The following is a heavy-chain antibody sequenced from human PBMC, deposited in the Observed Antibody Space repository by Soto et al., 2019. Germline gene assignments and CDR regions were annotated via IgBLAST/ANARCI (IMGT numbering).Heavy chain of an antibody. CDR3: ARDGGGGEQWLVRSYYYYYGMDV. CDR2: IWYDGSNK. V-gene: IGHV3-33*01. CDR1: GFTFSSYG. J-gene: IGHJ6*02. D-gene: IGHD6-19*01. Sequence: GGSLRLSCAASGFTFSSYGMHWVRQAPGKGLEWVAVIWYDGSNKYYADSVKGRFTISRDNSKNTLYLQMNSLRAEDTAVYYCARDGGGGEQWLVRSYYYYYGMDVWGQGTTVTVSS.